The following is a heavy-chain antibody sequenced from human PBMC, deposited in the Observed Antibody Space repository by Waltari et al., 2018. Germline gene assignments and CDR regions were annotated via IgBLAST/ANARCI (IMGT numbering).Heavy chain of an antibody. D-gene: IGHD3-16*01. CDR3: VMGGRGDY. CDR1: GFSFSRDA. CDR2: IYNDGDT. J-gene: IGHJ4*02. V-gene: IGHV3-23*03. Sequence: EVQLLESGGGLVQPGGSLRLSCEPSGFSFSRDAMSWVRQAPGKGLEWVSVIYNDGDTFYRDSVKGRFSVSRDDSHHTVYLQMNSLRVEDTAVYFCVMGGRGDYWGQGTLVTVSS.